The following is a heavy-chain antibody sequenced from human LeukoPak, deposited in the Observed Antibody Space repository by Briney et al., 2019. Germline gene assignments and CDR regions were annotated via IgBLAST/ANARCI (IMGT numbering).Heavy chain of an antibody. J-gene: IGHJ2*01. CDR3: ARDKDYDSSGYYYPYWYFDL. V-gene: IGHV4-59*01. CDR2: IYYSGST. Sequence: SETLSLTCTVSGGSISSYYWSRIRQPPGKGLEWIGYIYYSGSTNYNPSLKSRVTISVDTSKNQFSLKLSSVTAADTAVYYCARDKDYDSSGYYYPYWYFDLWGRGTLVTVSS. D-gene: IGHD3-22*01. CDR1: GGSISSYY.